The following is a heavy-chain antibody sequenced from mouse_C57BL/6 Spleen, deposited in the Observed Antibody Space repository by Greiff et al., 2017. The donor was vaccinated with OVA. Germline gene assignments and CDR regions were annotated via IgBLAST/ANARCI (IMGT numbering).Heavy chain of an antibody. CDR1: GFSLTSYG. CDR2: IWGVGST. CDR3: ASVSNYDAMDY. J-gene: IGHJ4*01. V-gene: IGHV2-6*01. D-gene: IGHD2-5*01. Sequence: VKLMESGPGLVAPSQSLSITCTVSGFSLTSYGVDWVRQSPGKGLEWLGVIWGVGSTNYNSALKSRLSISKDNSKSQVFLKMNSLQTDDTAMYYCASVSNYDAMDYWGQGTSVTVSS.